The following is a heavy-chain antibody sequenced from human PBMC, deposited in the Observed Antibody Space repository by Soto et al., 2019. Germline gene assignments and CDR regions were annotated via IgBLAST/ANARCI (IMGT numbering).Heavy chain of an antibody. CDR3: ARGGGLAPDANYYYYYGMDV. J-gene: IGHJ6*02. Sequence: SVKVSCKASGGTFSSYAISWVRQAPGQGLEWMGGIIPIFGTANYAQKFQGRVTITADESTSTAYMELSSLRSEDTAVYYCARGGGLAPDANYYYYYGMDVWGQGTTVTV. CDR1: GGTFSSYA. V-gene: IGHV1-69*13. D-gene: IGHD2-21*01. CDR2: IIPIFGTA.